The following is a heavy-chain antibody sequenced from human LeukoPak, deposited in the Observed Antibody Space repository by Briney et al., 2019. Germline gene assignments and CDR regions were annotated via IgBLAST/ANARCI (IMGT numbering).Heavy chain of an antibody. J-gene: IGHJ6*03. D-gene: IGHD2-8*01. Sequence: SETLSLTCTVSGGSISSYYWSWIRQPPGKGLEWIGYIYTSGSTNYNPSLKSRVTMSVDTSKNQFSLKLSSVTAADTAVYYCARQGVRYDPNGYYYYMDVWGKGTTVTVSS. CDR3: ARQGVRYDPNGYYYYMDV. CDR1: GGSISSYY. CDR2: IYTSGST. V-gene: IGHV4-4*09.